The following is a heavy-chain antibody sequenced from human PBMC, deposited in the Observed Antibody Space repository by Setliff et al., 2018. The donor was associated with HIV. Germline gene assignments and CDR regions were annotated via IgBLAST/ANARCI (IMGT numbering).Heavy chain of an antibody. CDR1: AFRFRGHA. CDR2: ISGSGGST. V-gene: IGHV3-23*01. D-gene: IGHD3-22*01. J-gene: IGHJ4*02. CDR3: AKVYYDSSGYYYAYYFDK. Sequence: PGGSLRLSCVASAFRFRGHAMNWVRQAPGKGLEWVSVISGSGGSTFYADSVKGRFTISRDNSKNTVYLQMNNLRAEDTAVYYCAKVYYDSSGYYYAYYFDKWGQGTLVTVSS.